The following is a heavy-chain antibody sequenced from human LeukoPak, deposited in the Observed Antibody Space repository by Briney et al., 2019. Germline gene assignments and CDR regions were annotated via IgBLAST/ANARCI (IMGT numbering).Heavy chain of an antibody. J-gene: IGHJ4*02. Sequence: GGSLRLSCEASGFTFSSYAMSWVRQAPGKGLEWVSGISTNGGSTSYADSVKGRRTICRDNRRNMLYMEMNSLSAEDTAVYYCSVIHRYYDGSGYWVQWGQGTLVTVSS. CDR3: SVIHRYYDGSGYWVQ. CDR2: ISTNGGST. V-gene: IGHV3-23*01. CDR1: GFTFSSYA. D-gene: IGHD3-22*01.